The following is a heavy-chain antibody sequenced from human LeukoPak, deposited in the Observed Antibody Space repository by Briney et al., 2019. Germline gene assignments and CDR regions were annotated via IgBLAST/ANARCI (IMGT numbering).Heavy chain of an antibody. Sequence: PGGSLRLSCAASGFTFSSYAMSWVRQAPGKGLEWVSAIGGSGGSTYYADSVKGRFTISRDNSKNTLYLQMNSLRAEDTAVYYCAKLNYGDYTYFDYWGQGTLVTVSS. V-gene: IGHV3-23*01. CDR3: AKLNYGDYTYFDY. J-gene: IGHJ4*02. D-gene: IGHD4-17*01. CDR2: IGGSGGST. CDR1: GFTFSSYA.